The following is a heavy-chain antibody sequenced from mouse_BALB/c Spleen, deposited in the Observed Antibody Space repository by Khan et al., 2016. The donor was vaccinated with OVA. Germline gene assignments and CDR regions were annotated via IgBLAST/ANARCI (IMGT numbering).Heavy chain of an antibody. CDR2: INTYTGEP. D-gene: IGHD2-10*01. V-gene: IGHV9-3-1*01. CDR3: ARPPYFSYTVAY. Sequence: QIQLVQSGPELKKPGETVKISCKASGYTFTNFGMNWVKQAPGEGLEWMGWINTYTGEPTYADDFKGRFAFSLETSASTAYLQINNLKNEDTATYFWARPPYFSYTVAYWGQGTSLTVSS. J-gene: IGHJ4*01. CDR1: GYTFTNFG.